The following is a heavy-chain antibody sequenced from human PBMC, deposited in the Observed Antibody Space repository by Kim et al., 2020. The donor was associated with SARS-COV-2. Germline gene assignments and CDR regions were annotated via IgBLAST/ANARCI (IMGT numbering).Heavy chain of an antibody. J-gene: IGHJ3*02. D-gene: IGHD3-10*01. CDR2: ISGSGTST. CDR1: GFTFSSYA. V-gene: IGHV3-23*01. Sequence: GGSLRLSCAASGFTFSSYAMSWVRQAPGKGLEWVSAISGSGTSTYNADSVKGRFTISRDNSKNTLYLQMNSLRAEDTAVYYCAKEFLGVRAPFGQDAFDIWGQGTMVTVSS. CDR3: AKEFLGVRAPFGQDAFDI.